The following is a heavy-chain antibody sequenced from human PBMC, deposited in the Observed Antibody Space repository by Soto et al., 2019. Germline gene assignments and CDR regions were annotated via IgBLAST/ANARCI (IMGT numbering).Heavy chain of an antibody. CDR1: GGSISSSSYY. CDR3: ARILYYYYYYMDV. V-gene: IGHV4-39*01. D-gene: IGHD5-18*01. CDR2: IYYSGST. J-gene: IGHJ6*03. Sequence: SETLSLTCTVSGGSISSSSYYWGWIRQPPGKGLEWIGSIYYSGSTYYNPSLKSRVTISVDTSKNQFSLKLSSVTAADTAVYYCARILYYYYYYMDVWGKGTTVTVSS.